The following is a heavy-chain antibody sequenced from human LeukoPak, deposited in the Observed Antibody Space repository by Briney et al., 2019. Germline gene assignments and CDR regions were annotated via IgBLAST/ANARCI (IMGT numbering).Heavy chain of an antibody. Sequence: SETLSLTCTVSGGSISSSSYYWGWIRQPPGKGLEWIGSIYYSGSTYYNPSLKSRVTISVDTSKNQFSLKLSSVTAADMAVYYCARSLSTVTTTAEYFQYWGQGTLVTVSS. CDR3: ARSLSTVTTTAEYFQY. V-gene: IGHV4-39*01. CDR2: IYYSGST. CDR1: GGSISSSSYY. D-gene: IGHD4-17*01. J-gene: IGHJ1*01.